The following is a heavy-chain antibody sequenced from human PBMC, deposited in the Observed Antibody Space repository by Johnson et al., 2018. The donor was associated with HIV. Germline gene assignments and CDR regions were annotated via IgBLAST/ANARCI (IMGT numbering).Heavy chain of an antibody. CDR3: ARVRAGRENAFDI. D-gene: IGHD1-26*01. CDR2: ISYDGSNK. Sequence: MQLVESGGGVVQPGTSLRLSCAASGFTFRNYAMHWVRQAPGKGLEWVAVISYDGSNKYYADSVKGRFTISRDNSKNTLSLQMNSPRVDDTAIYYCARVRAGRENAFDIWGQGTIVTVSS. CDR1: GFTFRNYA. V-gene: IGHV3-30*04. J-gene: IGHJ3*02.